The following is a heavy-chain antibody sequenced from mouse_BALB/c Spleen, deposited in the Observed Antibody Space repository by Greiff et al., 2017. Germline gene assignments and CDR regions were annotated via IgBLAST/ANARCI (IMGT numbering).Heavy chain of an antibody. V-gene: IGHV1-87*01. CDR2: IYPGDGDT. Sequence: LVESGAELARPGASVKLSCKASGYTFTSYWMQWVKQRPGQGLEWIGAIYPGDGDTRYTQKFKGKATLTADKSSSTAYMQLSSLASEDSAVYYCARHSYAMDYWGQGTSVTVSS. CDR3: ARHSYAMDY. J-gene: IGHJ4*01. CDR1: GYTFTSYW.